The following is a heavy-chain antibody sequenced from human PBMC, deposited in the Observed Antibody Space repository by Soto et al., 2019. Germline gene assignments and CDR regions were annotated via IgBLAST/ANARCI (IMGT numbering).Heavy chain of an antibody. CDR1: GGSFSGYY. J-gene: IGHJ6*02. CDR3: AKLRGYAMDV. V-gene: IGHV4-34*01. Sequence: SETLSLTCAVYGGSFSGYYWSWIRQPPGKGLEWIGEINHSGSTNYNPSLKSRVTISVDTSKNQFSLKLSSVTAADTAVYYCAKLRGYAMDVWGQGTTVTVSS. CDR2: INHSGST. D-gene: IGHD1-7*01.